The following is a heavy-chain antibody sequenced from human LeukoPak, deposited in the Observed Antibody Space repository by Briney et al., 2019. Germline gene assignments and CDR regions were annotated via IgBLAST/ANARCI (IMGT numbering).Heavy chain of an antibody. D-gene: IGHD3-10*01. V-gene: IGHV5-51*01. CDR3: ARLVGSSSQYSWYFDL. CDR2: IYPRDSDI. Sequence: PGESLKISCQGSGYSFTSYWISWVRQMPGKGLEWMGLIYPRDSDIKYSPSCQGQVTISADKSSSTAYLHWSSLKASDTAMYYCARLVGSSSQYSWYFDLWGRGTQVTVSS. CDR1: GYSFTSYW. J-gene: IGHJ2*01.